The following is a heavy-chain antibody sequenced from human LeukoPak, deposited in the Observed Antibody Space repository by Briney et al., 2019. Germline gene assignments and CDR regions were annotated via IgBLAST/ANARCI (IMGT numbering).Heavy chain of an antibody. Sequence: ASVKVSCKASGYTFTNYYINWVRQAPGQGLEWMGWINPNSGTTNYAQKFQGRVTITAGESTSTAYMELSSLRSEDTAVYYCARVCCGGNCYSLFGAFDIWGQGTMVTVSS. D-gene: IGHD2-15*01. J-gene: IGHJ3*02. CDR1: GYTFTNYY. CDR2: INPNSGTT. V-gene: IGHV1-69*13. CDR3: ARVCCGGNCYSLFGAFDI.